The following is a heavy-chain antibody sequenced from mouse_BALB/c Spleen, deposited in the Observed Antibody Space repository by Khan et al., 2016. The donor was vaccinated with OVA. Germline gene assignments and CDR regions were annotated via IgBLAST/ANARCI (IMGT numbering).Heavy chain of an antibody. D-gene: IGHD1-1*01. Sequence: EVQLQESGPGLVKPSQSLSLTCTVTGYSITSNYAWNWIRQFPGNKLEWMGYISYSGRTSYIPSLKSRLSITRDTSKNQFFLQLNSVTTEDTATYDCARGNYYGYAMDYWGQGTSVTVSS. J-gene: IGHJ4*01. CDR1: GYSITSNYA. CDR3: ARGNYYGYAMDY. CDR2: ISYSGRT. V-gene: IGHV3-2*02.